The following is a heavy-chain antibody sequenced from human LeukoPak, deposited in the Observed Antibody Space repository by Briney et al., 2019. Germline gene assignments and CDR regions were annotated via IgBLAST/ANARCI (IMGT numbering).Heavy chain of an antibody. D-gene: IGHD1-7*01. J-gene: IGHJ4*02. CDR2: SGTGGAT. CDR1: GFSFSYYA. Sequence: GGSLRLSCVASGFSFSYYAMAWVRQAPGKGLEWVSSSGTGGATYYPDSVEGRFTISRDNSLNIVYLEMNNLRADDTAVYYCAREGHNRNFDLDYWGQGTLVTVSS. CDR3: AREGHNRNFDLDY. V-gene: IGHV3-23*01.